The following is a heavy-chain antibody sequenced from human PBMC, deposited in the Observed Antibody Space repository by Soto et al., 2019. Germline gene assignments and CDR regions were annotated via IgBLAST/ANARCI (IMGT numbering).Heavy chain of an antibody. CDR3: AHRDEQQLGVWWFDP. J-gene: IGHJ5*02. Sequence: QITLKESGPTLVKPTQTLTLTCTFSGFSLSTSGVGVGWIRQPPGKALEWLALIYWDDDKRYSPSLKSRLTITKDTSKNQVVLTMTNMDPVDTATYYCAHRDEQQLGVWWFDPWGQGTLVTVSS. V-gene: IGHV2-5*02. D-gene: IGHD6-13*01. CDR1: GFSLSTSGVG. CDR2: IYWDDDK.